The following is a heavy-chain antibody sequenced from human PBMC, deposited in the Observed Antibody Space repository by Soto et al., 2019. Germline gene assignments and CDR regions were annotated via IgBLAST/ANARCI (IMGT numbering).Heavy chain of an antibody. J-gene: IGHJ6*02. CDR2: FDPEDGET. D-gene: IGHD3-10*01. CDR1: GYTLTELS. CDR3: ATGSSMVRGVITFYYYYGMDV. Sequence: ASVKVSCKVSGYTLTELSMHWVRQAPGKGLEWMGGFDPEDGETIYAQKFQGRVTMTEDTSTDTAYMELSSLRSEDTAVYYCATGSSMVRGVITFYYYYGMDVWGQGTTVTVSS. V-gene: IGHV1-24*01.